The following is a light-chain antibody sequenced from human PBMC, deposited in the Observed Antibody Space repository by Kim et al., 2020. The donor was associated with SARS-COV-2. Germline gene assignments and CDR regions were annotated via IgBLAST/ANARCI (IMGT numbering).Light chain of an antibody. CDR2: QDS. V-gene: IGLV3-1*01. J-gene: IGLJ1*01. CDR1: KLGDKY. Sequence: SYELTQPPSVSVSPGQTASITCSGDKLGDKYACWYQQKPGQSSVLVIYQDSKRPSGIPERFSGSNSGNTANLTISGTQAMDEADYYCQAWDSSTAVFGTG. CDR3: QAWDSSTAV.